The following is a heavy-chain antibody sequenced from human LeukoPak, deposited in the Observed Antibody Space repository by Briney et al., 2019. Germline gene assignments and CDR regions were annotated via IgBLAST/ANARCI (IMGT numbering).Heavy chain of an antibody. CDR1: GFTFSSYG. Sequence: TGRSLRLSCAASGFTFSSYGMDWVRQAPGKGLEWVAIIWDDGNKKYYADSVKGRFSISRDNSKNMLYLQMNDLRAEDTAIYYCVRVVVSGPDWTFDHWGQGALVTVSS. V-gene: IGHV3-33*01. J-gene: IGHJ4*02. CDR2: IWDDGNKK. D-gene: IGHD3-9*01. CDR3: VRVVVSGPDWTFDH.